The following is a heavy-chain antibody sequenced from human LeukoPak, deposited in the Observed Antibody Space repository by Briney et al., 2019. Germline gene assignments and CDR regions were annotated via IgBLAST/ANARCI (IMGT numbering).Heavy chain of an antibody. CDR1: GFTFSSYS. V-gene: IGHV3-21*01. Sequence: PGGSLRLSCAASGFTFSSYSMNWVRQAPGKGLEWVSSISSSSSYIYYADSVKGRFTISRDSAKNSLYLQMNSLRAEDTAVYYCARDRGSDFVVVLDYWGQGTLVTVSS. D-gene: IGHD2-15*01. J-gene: IGHJ4*02. CDR3: ARDRGSDFVVVLDY. CDR2: ISSSSSYI.